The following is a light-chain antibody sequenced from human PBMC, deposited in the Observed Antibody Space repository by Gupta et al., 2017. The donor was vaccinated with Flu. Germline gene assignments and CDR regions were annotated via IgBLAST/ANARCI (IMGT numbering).Light chain of an antibody. Sequence: EIVMTQSPLSLPVTPGEPASITCRSGQSVLHTHGYNYLDWYVQKPGQSPKLLIYLGSNRASGVPDRFSGSGSGTEFTLTISRVEAEDVGVFYCMQALQSPWTFGQGTKVEIK. CDR2: LGS. J-gene: IGKJ1*01. CDR1: QSVLHTHGYNY. CDR3: MQALQSPWT. V-gene: IGKV2-28*01.